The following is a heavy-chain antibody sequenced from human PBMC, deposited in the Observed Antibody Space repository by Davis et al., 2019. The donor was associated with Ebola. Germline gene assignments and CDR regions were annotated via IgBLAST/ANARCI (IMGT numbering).Heavy chain of an antibody. CDR2: ISSNGGST. Sequence: GGSLRLSCSASGFTFSSYAMHWVRQAPGKGLEYVSAISSNGGSTYYADSVKGRFTISRDNSKNTLYLQMSSLRAEDTAVYYCARDMSRYDCWSGYTKYPFDPWGQGTLVTVSS. CDR3: ARDMSRYDCWSGYTKYPFDP. J-gene: IGHJ5*02. D-gene: IGHD3-3*01. V-gene: IGHV3-64D*08. CDR1: GFTFSSYA.